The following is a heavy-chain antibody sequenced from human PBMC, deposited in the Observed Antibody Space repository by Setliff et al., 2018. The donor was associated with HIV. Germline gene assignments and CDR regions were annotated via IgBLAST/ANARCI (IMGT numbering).Heavy chain of an antibody. D-gene: IGHD2-2*02. V-gene: IGHV4-34*01. J-gene: IGHJ3*02. Sequence: PSETLSLTCAVYGGSFSGYYWSWIRQSPGKGLEWIGEINHSGGTNYSPSLKSRVTISVDTSKNQFSLKLSPVNAADTAVYYCARDAAAPAAIEGAFDIWGQGTMVTVSS. CDR2: INHSGGT. CDR1: GGSFSGYY. CDR3: ARDAAAPAAIEGAFDI.